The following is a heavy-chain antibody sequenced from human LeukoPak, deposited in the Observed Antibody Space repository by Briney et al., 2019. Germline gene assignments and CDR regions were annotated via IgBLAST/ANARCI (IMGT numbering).Heavy chain of an antibody. J-gene: IGHJ4*02. V-gene: IGHV5-51*01. D-gene: IGHD3-10*01. CDR1: GYNFTSYW. CDR2: IYPGDSDT. Sequence: GESLKISCKGSGYNFTSYWIGWARQMAGEGLGWVGIIYPGDSDTRYSPSFQGQVTISADKSISTAYLQWSSLKASDTAMYYCARQRGFGELFLDYWGQGTLVTVSS. CDR3: ARQRGFGELFLDY.